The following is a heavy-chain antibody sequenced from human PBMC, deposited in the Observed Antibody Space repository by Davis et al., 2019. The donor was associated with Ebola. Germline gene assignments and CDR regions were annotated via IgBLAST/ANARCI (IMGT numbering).Heavy chain of an antibody. Sequence: GGSLRLSCVASGFTFSAHAMSWVRQAPGKGLEWVSGISGGGISTNYADSVKGRFTISRDNSKNTLFLQMNSLRTEDTAIYFCAKDKRTSAWYFDYWGLGTLVAV. CDR1: GFTFSAHA. CDR2: ISGGGIST. J-gene: IGHJ4*02. V-gene: IGHV3-23*01. D-gene: IGHD6-19*01. CDR3: AKDKRTSAWYFDY.